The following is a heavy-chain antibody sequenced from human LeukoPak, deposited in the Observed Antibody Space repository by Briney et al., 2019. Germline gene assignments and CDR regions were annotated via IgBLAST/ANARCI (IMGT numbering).Heavy chain of an antibody. CDR2: IYHSGST. Sequence: SETLSLTCTVSGGSISSYYWSWIRQPPGKGLEWIGSIYHSGSTYYNPSLKSRVTISVDTSKNQFSLKLSSVTAADTAVYYCARVYNWNSSGLGAPRDWGRGTLVTVSS. D-gene: IGHD1-7*01. CDR3: ARVYNWNSSGLGAPRD. J-gene: IGHJ4*02. CDR1: GGSISSYY. V-gene: IGHV4-59*08.